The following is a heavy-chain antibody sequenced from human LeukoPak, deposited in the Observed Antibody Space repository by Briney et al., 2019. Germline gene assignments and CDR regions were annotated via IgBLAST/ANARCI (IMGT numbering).Heavy chain of an antibody. D-gene: IGHD2-2*01. CDR3: AREPIVVVPAADSVYYYYGMDV. Sequence: SVKVSCKASGGTFSSYAISWVRQAPGQGLEWMGGIIPIFGTANYAQEFQGRVTITADESTSTAYMELSSLRSEDTAVYYCAREPIVVVPAADSVYYYYGMDVWGQGTTVTVSS. J-gene: IGHJ6*02. CDR2: IIPIFGTA. V-gene: IGHV1-69*13. CDR1: GGTFSSYA.